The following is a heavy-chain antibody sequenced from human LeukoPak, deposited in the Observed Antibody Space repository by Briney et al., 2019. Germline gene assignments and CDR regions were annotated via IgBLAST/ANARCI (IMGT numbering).Heavy chain of an antibody. Sequence: SETLSLTCTVSGGSISSYYWSWIRQPAGKGLEWIGRIYTSGSTNYNPSLKSRVTMSVDTSKNQFSLKLSSVTAADTAVYYCAREAGSSWYYYMDVWGKGTTVTASS. CDR2: IYTSGST. V-gene: IGHV4-4*07. CDR3: AREAGSSWYYYMDV. J-gene: IGHJ6*03. D-gene: IGHD6-13*01. CDR1: GGSISSYY.